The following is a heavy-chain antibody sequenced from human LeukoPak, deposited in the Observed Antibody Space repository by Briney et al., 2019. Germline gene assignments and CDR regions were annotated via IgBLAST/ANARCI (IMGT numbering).Heavy chain of an antibody. CDR2: ISDSGGRT. CDR1: GITLSNYG. CDR3: AKRGVVIRVILVGFHKEAQYFDS. V-gene: IGHV3-23*01. D-gene: IGHD3-22*01. J-gene: IGHJ4*02. Sequence: GGSLRLSCAVSGITLSNYGMSWVRQTPGKGLEWVAGISDSGGRTNYADSVKGRFTISRDNPKNTLYLQMNSLRAEDTAVYFCAKRGVVIRVILVGFHKEAQYFDSWGQGTLVTVSS.